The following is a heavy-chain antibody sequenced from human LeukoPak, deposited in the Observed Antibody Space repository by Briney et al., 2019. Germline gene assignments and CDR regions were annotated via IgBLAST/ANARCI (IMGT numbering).Heavy chain of an antibody. CDR1: GFTVSSNY. V-gene: IGHV3-69-1*01. Sequence: GGSLRLSCAASGFTVSSNYMNWVRQAPGKGLEWVSSISSSSYIYYADSVKGRFTISRDNAKGSLYLQMNSLRAEDTAVYYCARDFYDSSGYQPHFDLWGRGTLVTVSS. J-gene: IGHJ2*01. CDR3: ARDFYDSSGYQPHFDL. D-gene: IGHD3-22*01. CDR2: ISSSSYI.